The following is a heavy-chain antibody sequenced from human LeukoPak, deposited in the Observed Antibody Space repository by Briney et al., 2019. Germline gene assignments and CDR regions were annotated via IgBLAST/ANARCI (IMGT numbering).Heavy chain of an antibody. Sequence: PGGSLRLSCAASGFTFSSYNMNWVRQAPGKGLEWVSSISSSSYMYYAESVKGRFTISRDNAKNTLYLQMNSLRAEDTAMYYCVRGAFDIWGQGTMVTVSS. CDR1: GFTFSSYN. J-gene: IGHJ3*02. V-gene: IGHV3-21*06. CDR2: ISSSSYM. CDR3: VRGAFDI.